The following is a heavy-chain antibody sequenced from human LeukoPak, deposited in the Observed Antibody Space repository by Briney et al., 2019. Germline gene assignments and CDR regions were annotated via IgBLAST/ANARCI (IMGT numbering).Heavy chain of an antibody. CDR3: ASLKTIAARGRNNNWFDP. CDR2: IYYSGST. J-gene: IGHJ5*02. V-gene: IGHV4-39*07. Sequence: SETLSLTCTVSGGSISSSSYYWGWIRQPPGKGLEWIGSIYYSGSTYYNPSLKSRVTISVDTSKNQFSLKLSSVTAADTAVYYCASLKTIAARGRNNNWFDPWGQGTLVTVSS. CDR1: GGSISSSSYY. D-gene: IGHD6-6*01.